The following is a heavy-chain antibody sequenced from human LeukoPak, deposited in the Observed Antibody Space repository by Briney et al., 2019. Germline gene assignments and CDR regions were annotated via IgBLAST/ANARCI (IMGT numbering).Heavy chain of an antibody. CDR2: INHSGST. D-gene: IGHD3-10*01. J-gene: IGHJ4*02. CDR1: GGTFSGYY. V-gene: IGHV4-34*01. CDR3: ARGSGVFDY. Sequence: PSETLSLTCAVYGGTFSGYYWSWIRQPPGKGLEWIGEINHSGSTNYNPSLKSRVTISVDTSKNQFSLKLSSATAADTAVYYYARGSGVFDYWGQGTLVTVSS.